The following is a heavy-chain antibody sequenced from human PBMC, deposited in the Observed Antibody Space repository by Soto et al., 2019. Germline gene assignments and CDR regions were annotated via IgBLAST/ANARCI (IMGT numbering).Heavy chain of an antibody. CDR1: GGTFSSYA. CDR3: ARGGRDDILTGYYTAYNWFDP. V-gene: IGHV1-69*01. Sequence: QVPLVQSGAEVKKPGSSVKVSCKASGGTFSSYAISWVRQAPGQGLEWMGGLIPIFGTANYAQKFQGRVTITADESTSTAYMELSSLRSEDTAVYYCARGGRDDILTGYYTAYNWFDPWGQGTLVTVSS. CDR2: LIPIFGTA. D-gene: IGHD3-9*01. J-gene: IGHJ5*02.